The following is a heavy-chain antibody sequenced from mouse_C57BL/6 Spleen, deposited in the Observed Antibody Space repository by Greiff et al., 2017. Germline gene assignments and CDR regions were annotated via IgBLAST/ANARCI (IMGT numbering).Heavy chain of an antibody. CDR3: ARGDYGSSPYYFDY. CDR1: GYAFSSSW. CDR2: IYPGDGDT. Sequence: VMLVESGPELVKPGASVKISCKASGYAFSSSWMNWVKQRPGKGLEWIGRIYPGDGDTNYNGKFKGKATLTADKSSSTAYMQLSSLTSEDSAVYFCARGDYGSSPYYFDYWGQGTTLTVSS. V-gene: IGHV1-82*01. D-gene: IGHD1-1*01. J-gene: IGHJ2*01.